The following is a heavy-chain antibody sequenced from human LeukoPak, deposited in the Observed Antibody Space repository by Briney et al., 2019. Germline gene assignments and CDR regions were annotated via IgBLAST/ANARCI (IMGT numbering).Heavy chain of an antibody. J-gene: IGHJ4*02. CDR3: AKGAYDYIEMGYFDS. CDR2: LIGSSGST. CDR1: GFTSTNYA. D-gene: IGHD5-12*01. Sequence: PGGSLRLSCAASGFTSTNYAMNWVRQAPGKGLEWVSVLIGSSGSTDYADSVKGRFTISRDKSKNTLFLQMNSLRAEDTAIYFCAKGAYDYIEMGYFDSWSQGTLVTVSS. V-gene: IGHV3-23*01.